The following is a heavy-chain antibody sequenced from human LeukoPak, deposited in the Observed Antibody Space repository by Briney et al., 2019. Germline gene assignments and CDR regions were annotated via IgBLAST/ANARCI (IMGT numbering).Heavy chain of an antibody. V-gene: IGHV3-21*01. D-gene: IGHD3-10*01. J-gene: IGHJ4*02. CDR3: ARDYYCGSGSYFDY. CDR2: ISSSSSYM. Sequence: GGSLRLSCAASGFTFSSYSMNWVRQAPGKGLEWVSSISSSSSYMYYADSVKGRFTISRDNAKNSLYLQMNSLRAEDTAVYYCARDYYCGSGSYFDYWGQGTLVTVSS. CDR1: GFTFSSYS.